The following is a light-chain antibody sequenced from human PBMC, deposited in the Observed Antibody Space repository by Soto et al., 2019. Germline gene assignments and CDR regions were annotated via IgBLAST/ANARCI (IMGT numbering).Light chain of an antibody. V-gene: IGKV3-11*01. Sequence: EIALTQSPDTLSLSPGERATLSCRASQSVSSYLAWYQQKPGQAPRLLIYGAFNRATGIPARFSGSGSGTDFTLTISSLEPEDSAVYCCQQRNVWPPVTFGQGTRLEIK. J-gene: IGKJ5*01. CDR3: QQRNVWPPVT. CDR2: GAF. CDR1: QSVSSY.